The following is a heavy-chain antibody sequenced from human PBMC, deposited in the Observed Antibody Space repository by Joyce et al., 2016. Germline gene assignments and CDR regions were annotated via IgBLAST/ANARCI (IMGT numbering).Heavy chain of an antibody. CDR1: GFSFDNSS. D-gene: IGHD5/OR15-5a*01. V-gene: IGHV3-9*01. J-gene: IGHJ4*02. CDR3: AKDGTLVSGYFDS. Sequence: EVQLVESGGGLVQPGRSLRLSCAVSGFSFDNSSMHWVRQATGKGREGVSGINRNSARIADADSVKGRFTISRDNAKNYLYLQMNSLRVEDTALYYCAKDGTLVSGYFDSWGQGTLVTVSS. CDR2: INRNSARI.